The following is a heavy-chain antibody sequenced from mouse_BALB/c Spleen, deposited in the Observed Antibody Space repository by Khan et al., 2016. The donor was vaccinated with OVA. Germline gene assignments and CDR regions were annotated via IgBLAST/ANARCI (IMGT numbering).Heavy chain of an antibody. J-gene: IGHJ2*01. Sequence: VQLQESGPELVKPGASVKMSCKASGYTFTYYVITWVKQRTGQGLEWIGEIYPGSDNAYYNERFKGKATLTSDKSSNPTHMQLRSLKSEDSAVDFCARGDGYYVYFDYWGQGTTLTGSS. D-gene: IGHD2-3*01. CDR1: GYTFTYYV. CDR2: IYPGSDNA. CDR3: ARGDGYYVYFDY. V-gene: IGHV1-81*01.